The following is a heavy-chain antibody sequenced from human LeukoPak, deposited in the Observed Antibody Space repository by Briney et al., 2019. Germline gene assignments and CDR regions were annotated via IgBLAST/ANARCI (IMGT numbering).Heavy chain of an antibody. CDR1: GGSISSSGYY. Sequence: SETLSLTCTVSGGSISSSGYYWGWIRQPPGKGLEWIGSIYYSGSTYYNPSLKSRVTISVDTSKNQFSLRLNSVNAADTAVFYCARQGYSDFSSRPFDYWGQGTLVTVSS. CDR2: IYYSGST. CDR3: ARQGYSDFSSRPFDY. V-gene: IGHV4-39*01. D-gene: IGHD1-26*01. J-gene: IGHJ4*02.